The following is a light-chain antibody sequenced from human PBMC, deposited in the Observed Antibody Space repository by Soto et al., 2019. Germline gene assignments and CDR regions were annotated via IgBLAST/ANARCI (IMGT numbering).Light chain of an antibody. CDR3: QQYQNWLT. CDR1: QSVNRN. CDR2: DAS. J-gene: IGKJ4*01. V-gene: IGKV3-15*01. Sequence: IVMTQSPATLSVSAGERGTLSSRASQSVNRNLAWYQQKPGQAPRLLIYDASTRATGIPARFSGSGSGTEFTLTISSLQSEDFAVYYCQQYQNWLTFGGGTKVDIK.